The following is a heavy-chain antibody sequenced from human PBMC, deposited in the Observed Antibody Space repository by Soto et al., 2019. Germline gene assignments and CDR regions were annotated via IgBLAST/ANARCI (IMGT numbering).Heavy chain of an antibody. V-gene: IGHV1-8*01. CDR2: MNPNSGNT. CDR3: ARGSHVNTYYFDY. Sequence: ASVKVSCKASGYTFTSYDINWVRQATGQGLEWMGWMNPNSGNTGYAQKFQGRVTMTRDTSTSTVYMELSSLISEDTAVYYCARGSHVNTYYFDYWGQGTLVTVSS. J-gene: IGHJ4*02. CDR1: GYTFTSYD.